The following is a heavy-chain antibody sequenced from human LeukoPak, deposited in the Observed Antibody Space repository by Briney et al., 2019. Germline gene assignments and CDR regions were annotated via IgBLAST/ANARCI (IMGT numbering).Heavy chain of an antibody. CDR1: GFTFSSYW. V-gene: IGHV3-7*01. Sequence: GGSLRLSCAASGFTFSSYWMSWVRQAPGKGLEWVANIKQDGSVKYYMDSVEGRFTISRDNAKKSLYLQMNSLRAEDTAVYYCAKDRATVVDYWGQGTLVTVSS. J-gene: IGHJ4*02. CDR2: IKQDGSVK. CDR3: AKDRATVVDY. D-gene: IGHD4-23*01.